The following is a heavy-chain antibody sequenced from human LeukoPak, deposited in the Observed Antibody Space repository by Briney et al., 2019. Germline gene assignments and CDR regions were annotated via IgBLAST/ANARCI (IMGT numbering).Heavy chain of an antibody. Sequence: GGSLRLSCAASGFTFSSYWMSWVRQAPGKGLEWVANIKQDGSYKYYVDSVKGRFTISRDNAKNSLYLQMSGLRAEDTAVYYCARLTTTAPPAFECWGQGTLVTVSS. J-gene: IGHJ4*02. CDR2: IKQDGSYK. D-gene: IGHD4/OR15-4a*01. CDR3: ARLTTTAPPAFEC. CDR1: GFTFSSYW. V-gene: IGHV3-7*01.